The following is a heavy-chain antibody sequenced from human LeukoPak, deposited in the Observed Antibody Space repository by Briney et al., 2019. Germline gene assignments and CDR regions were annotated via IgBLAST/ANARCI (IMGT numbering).Heavy chain of an antibody. CDR3: ARANSYSYGFAWFDP. CDR2: INQDGSEK. Sequence: GGSLRLSCAASGFTFNIYWMSWVRQAPGKGLEWVANINQDGSEKYYVDSVKGRFTISRDNAKNSLYLQMNSLRAEDTAVYYCARANSYSYGFAWFDPWGQGTLVTVSS. V-gene: IGHV3-7*04. J-gene: IGHJ5*02. CDR1: GFTFNIYW. D-gene: IGHD5-18*01.